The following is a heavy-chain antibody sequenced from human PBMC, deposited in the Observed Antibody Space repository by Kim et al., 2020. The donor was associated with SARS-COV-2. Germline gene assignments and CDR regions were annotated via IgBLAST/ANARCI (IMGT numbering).Heavy chain of an antibody. Sequence: SGDTTTYADTVQGPFTVSRDNSKNTLYMQMSSLSAEDTAIYYCANPRQPDYWGQGTLVTVSS. J-gene: IGHJ4*02. CDR2: SGDTT. D-gene: IGHD6-13*01. V-gene: IGHV3-23*01. CDR3: ANPRQPDY.